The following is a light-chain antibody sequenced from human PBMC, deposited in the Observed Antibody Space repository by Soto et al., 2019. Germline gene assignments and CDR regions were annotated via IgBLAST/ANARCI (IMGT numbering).Light chain of an antibody. J-gene: IGKJ1*01. CDR2: DAS. Sequence: DIQMTQSPSSLSASVGDRVTIICRASQSVSTRLAWYQQKPGKAPKVLIYDASSWAGGVPSRFTGSGSGTEFTLTINSLQPDDFATYYFQQYSVDWTFGQGTKVEIK. V-gene: IGKV1-5*02. CDR3: QQYSVDWT. CDR1: QSVSTR.